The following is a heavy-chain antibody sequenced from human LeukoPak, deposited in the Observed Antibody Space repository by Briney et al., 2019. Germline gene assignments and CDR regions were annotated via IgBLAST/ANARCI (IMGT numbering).Heavy chain of an antibody. Sequence: GGSLRLSCAASGFTFSSYGMNWVRQAPGKGLEWVAVISNDGNNKYYADSAKGRFTISRDNSKNTLYLQMNSLRAEDAAVYYCAKDGYYGSGTYPDYWGQGTLVTVSS. CDR2: ISNDGNNK. J-gene: IGHJ4*02. CDR3: AKDGYYGSGTYPDY. D-gene: IGHD3-10*01. CDR1: GFTFSSYG. V-gene: IGHV3-30*18.